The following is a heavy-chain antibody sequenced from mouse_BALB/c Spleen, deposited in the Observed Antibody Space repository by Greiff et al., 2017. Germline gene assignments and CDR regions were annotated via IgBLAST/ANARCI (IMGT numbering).Heavy chain of an antibody. D-gene: IGHD1-1*01. Sequence: VQLQQSAAELARPGASVKMSCKASGYTFTSYTMHWVKQRPGQGLEWIGYINPSSGYTEYNQKFKDKTTLTADKSSSTAYMQLSSLTSEDSAVYYCARPLCYGSLDYWGQGTTLTVSS. CDR2: INPSSGYT. CDR1: GYTFTSYT. CDR3: ARPLCYGSLDY. J-gene: IGHJ2*01. V-gene: IGHV1-4*02.